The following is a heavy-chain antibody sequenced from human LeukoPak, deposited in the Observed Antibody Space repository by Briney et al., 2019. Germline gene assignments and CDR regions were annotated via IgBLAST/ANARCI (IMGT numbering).Heavy chain of an antibody. CDR1: GGSISSGGYS. CDR3: AAHREVSGFDP. CDR2: IYHSGST. V-gene: IGHV4-30-2*01. J-gene: IGHJ5*02. Sequence: PSQTLSLTCAVSGGSISSGGYSWRWIRQPPGKGLEWVGYIYHSGSTYYNPSLKSRVTISVDRSKNQFSLKLSSVTAADTAVYYCAAHREVSGFDPWGQGTLVTVSS. D-gene: IGHD1-26*01.